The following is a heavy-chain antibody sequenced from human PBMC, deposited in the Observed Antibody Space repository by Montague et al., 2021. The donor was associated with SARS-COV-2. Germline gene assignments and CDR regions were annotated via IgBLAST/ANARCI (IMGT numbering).Heavy chain of an antibody. CDR1: GFTIRNYW. J-gene: IGHJ4*02. CDR2: IHQDGGAK. V-gene: IGHV3-7*01. Sequence: SLRLSCAASGFTIRNYWMSWVRQAPGKGLEWVVNIHQDGGAKDYVDSVKGRFTISRDNAKNRLYLEMNSLRVEDSAIYYCARNELWGQGTLVTVSS. CDR3: ARNEL.